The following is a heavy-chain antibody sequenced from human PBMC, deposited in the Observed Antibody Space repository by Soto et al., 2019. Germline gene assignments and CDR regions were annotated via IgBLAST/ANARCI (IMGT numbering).Heavy chain of an antibody. CDR3: AHLPNLEYSSSSRYFDY. J-gene: IGHJ4*02. CDR1: GFSLSTSGVG. V-gene: IGHV2-5*02. D-gene: IGHD6-6*01. Sequence: QITLKESGPTLVKPTQTLTLTCTFSGFSLSTSGVGVGWIRQPPGKALEWLALIYWDDDKRYSPSLKSRLTTTKDTSKNQVVLTMTNMDPVDTATYYCAHLPNLEYSSSSRYFDYWGQGTLVTVSS. CDR2: IYWDDDK.